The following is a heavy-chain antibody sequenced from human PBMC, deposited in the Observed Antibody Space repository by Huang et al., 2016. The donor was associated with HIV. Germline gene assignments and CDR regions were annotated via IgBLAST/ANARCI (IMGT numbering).Heavy chain of an antibody. V-gene: IGHV3-7*01. CDR1: GFTFRSYW. Sequence: EVHLVESGGGLVRPGRSLRFSCAASGFTFRSYWMDWVRQGPGRGLEWVANINLDGSERFYVDSVRGRFTISRDNANNSVSLQLNSLKAEDTGVYYCARGFQAKPGDYWGQGTLVTVSS. J-gene: IGHJ4*02. CDR3: ARGFQAKPGDY. CDR2: INLDGSER.